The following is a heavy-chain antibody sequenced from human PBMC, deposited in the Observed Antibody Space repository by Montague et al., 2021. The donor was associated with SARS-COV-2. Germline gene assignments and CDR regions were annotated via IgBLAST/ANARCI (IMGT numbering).Heavy chain of an antibody. D-gene: IGHD3-3*01. CDR1: GFTFSSYS. V-gene: IGHV3-30*03. CDR3: ARDGAQYDFWSGYYSSEAIYYYYYGMDV. CDR2: ISYDGSNK. J-gene: IGHJ6*02. Sequence: SLRLSCAASGFTFSSYSMNRVRQAPGKGLEWVAVISYDGSNKYYADSVKGRFTISRDNSKNTLYLQMNSLRAEDTAVYYCARDGAQYDFWSGYYSSEAIYYYYYGMDVWGQGTTVTVSS.